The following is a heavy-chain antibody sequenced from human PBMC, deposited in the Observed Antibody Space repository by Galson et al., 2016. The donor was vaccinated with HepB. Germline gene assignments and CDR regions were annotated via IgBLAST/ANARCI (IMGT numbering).Heavy chain of an antibody. J-gene: IGHJ4*02. Sequence: SLRLSCAASGFTFRSYWMHWVRQAPGKGLVWVSRINCDGSSTTYADSVKGRFTISRDNAKNTLYLQMNSLRVDDTALYYCARRMLVGAGFDYWGQGALVTVSS. CDR2: INCDGSST. CDR1: GFTFRSYW. CDR3: ARRMLVGAGFDY. V-gene: IGHV3-74*01. D-gene: IGHD1-26*01.